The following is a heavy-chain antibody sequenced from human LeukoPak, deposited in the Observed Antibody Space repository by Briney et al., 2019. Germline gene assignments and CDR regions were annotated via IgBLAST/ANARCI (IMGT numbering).Heavy chain of an antibody. Sequence: ASVKVSCKASGYTFTSYYMHWVRQAPGQGLEWMGIINPSGGSTSYAQKFQGRVTMTRDTSISTAYMELSRLRSDDTAVYYCARLEMATIANYWGQGTLVTVSS. CDR2: INPSGGST. CDR1: GYTFTSYY. V-gene: IGHV1-46*01. CDR3: ARLEMATIANY. D-gene: IGHD5-24*01. J-gene: IGHJ4*02.